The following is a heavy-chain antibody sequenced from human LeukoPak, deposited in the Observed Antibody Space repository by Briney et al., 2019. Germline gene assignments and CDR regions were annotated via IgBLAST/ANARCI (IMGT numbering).Heavy chain of an antibody. CDR3: ATGLVFDN. V-gene: IGHV3-15*01. J-gene: IGHJ4*02. CDR2: IKSRPDGGTT. D-gene: IGHD6-19*01. Sequence: GGSLRLSCAGSGFIFSNAWMNWVRQAPGKGLEWVGRIKSRPDGGTTDYAAPVKGRITIPRDDSKNTAYMQLNSLKTEDTAVYYCATGLVFDNWGQGTLVTVSS. CDR1: GFIFSNAW.